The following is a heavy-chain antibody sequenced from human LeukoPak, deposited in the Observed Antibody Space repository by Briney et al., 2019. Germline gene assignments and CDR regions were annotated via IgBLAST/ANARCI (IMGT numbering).Heavy chain of an antibody. V-gene: IGHV3-48*01. CDR2: IGISSGNT. Sequence: GGSLRLSCAGSGFTFSNYGMHWVRQAPGKGLEWISYIGISSGNTKYADSVKGRFTISRDKARNSLYLQMNSLRVEDTAVYYCARDHRYAFDNWGHGTLVTVSS. J-gene: IGHJ4*01. D-gene: IGHD5-12*01. CDR1: GFTFSNYG. CDR3: ARDHRYAFDN.